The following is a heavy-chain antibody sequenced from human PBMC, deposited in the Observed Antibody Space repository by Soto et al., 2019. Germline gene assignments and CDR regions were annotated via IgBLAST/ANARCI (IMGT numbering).Heavy chain of an antibody. V-gene: IGHV4-59*01. Sequence: SETLSLTCTVSGGSISSYYWSWIRQPPGKGLEWIGYIYYSGSTNYNPSLKSRVTISVDTSTNQFSLKLSSVTAADTAVYYCARGPITMVRGVMYYFDYWGQGTLVTVSS. J-gene: IGHJ4*02. CDR2: IYYSGST. CDR3: ARGPITMVRGVMYYFDY. D-gene: IGHD3-10*01. CDR1: GGSISSYY.